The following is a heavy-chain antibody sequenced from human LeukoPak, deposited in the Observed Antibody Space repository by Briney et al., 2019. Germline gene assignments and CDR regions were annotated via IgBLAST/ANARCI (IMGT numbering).Heavy chain of an antibody. CDR1: GGSFSGYY. CDR3: ARRILTGYYFDY. Sequence: SETLSLTCAVYGGSFSGYYWSWIRQPPGKGLEWIGEINHSGSTNYNPSLMSRVTISVDTSKNQFSLKLSSVTAADTAVYYCARRILTGYYFDYWGQGTLVTVSS. D-gene: IGHD3-9*01. J-gene: IGHJ4*02. CDR2: INHSGST. V-gene: IGHV4-34*01.